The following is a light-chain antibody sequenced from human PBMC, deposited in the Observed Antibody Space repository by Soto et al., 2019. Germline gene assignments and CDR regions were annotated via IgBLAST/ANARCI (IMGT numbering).Light chain of an antibody. CDR2: AVS. Sequence: QSVLTQPRSVSGSPGQSVTISCTGTSSDIGTYNHVAWYQQHPGKAPKLMIFAVSKRPSGVPDRFSGSKSGNTASLTISGLQAEDEADYYCYSYAGNYIYVFAPGTKVTVL. J-gene: IGLJ1*01. CDR1: SSDIGTYNH. V-gene: IGLV2-11*01. CDR3: YSYAGNYIYV.